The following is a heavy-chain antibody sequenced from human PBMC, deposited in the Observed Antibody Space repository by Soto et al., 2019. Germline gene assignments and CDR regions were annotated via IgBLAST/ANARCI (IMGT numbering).Heavy chain of an antibody. Sequence: EALKISCEGSGYSFTSYWIGWERQMPGKGLEWMGIIYPDDSDTRYSPSFQGQVTISADKSISTAYLQWSSLKASDTAMYYCARLLQVWATNYYYYYYMDVWGKGTTVTVSS. CDR1: GYSFTSYW. D-gene: IGHD5-18*01. V-gene: IGHV5-51*01. CDR3: ARLLQVWATNYYYYYYMDV. J-gene: IGHJ6*03. CDR2: IYPDDSDT.